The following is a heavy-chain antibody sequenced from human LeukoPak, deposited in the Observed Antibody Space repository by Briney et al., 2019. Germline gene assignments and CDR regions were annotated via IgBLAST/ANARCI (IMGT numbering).Heavy chain of an antibody. J-gene: IGHJ5*02. D-gene: IGHD2-2*01. CDR1: GGSFSGYY. CDR2: INHSGST. V-gene: IGHV4-34*01. CDR3: ARMYCSSTSCRGYNWFDP. Sequence: SETLSLTCAVYGGSFSGYYWSWIRQPPGKGLEWIGEINHSGSTNYNPSLKSRVTISVDTSKNQFSLKLSSVPAADTAVYYCARMYCSSTSCRGYNWFDPWGQGTLVTVSS.